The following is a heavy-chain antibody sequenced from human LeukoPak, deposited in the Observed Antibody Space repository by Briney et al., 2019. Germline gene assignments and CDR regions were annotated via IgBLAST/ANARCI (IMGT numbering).Heavy chain of an antibody. CDR3: ARHNYYHFWSTLNWFDP. Sequence: PSETLSLTCTIIGSSIRDNYYWGWIRRPPGKGLEWIGSVFYSGSTYYNPSLKSRVTLSVDTSNNIFSLKLRSLTAADTAVYYCARHNYYHFWSTLNWFDPWGQGALVTVSS. CDR2: VFYSGST. J-gene: IGHJ5*02. V-gene: IGHV4-38-2*02. CDR1: GSSIRDNYY. D-gene: IGHD3-3*01.